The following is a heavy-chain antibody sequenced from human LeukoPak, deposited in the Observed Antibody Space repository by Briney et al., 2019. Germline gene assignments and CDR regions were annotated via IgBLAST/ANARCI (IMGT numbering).Heavy chain of an antibody. CDR3: AKHYRIQLWIYYFDY. D-gene: IGHD5-18*01. CDR2: ISGSGGST. V-gene: IGHV3-23*01. CDR1: GFTFSSYA. Sequence: PSGGSLRLSCAASGFTFSSYAMSWVRQAPGKGLEWVSAISGSGGSTYYADSVKGRFTISRDNSKNTLYLQMNSLRAEDTAVYYCAKHYRIQLWIYYFDYWGQGTLVTVSS. J-gene: IGHJ4*02.